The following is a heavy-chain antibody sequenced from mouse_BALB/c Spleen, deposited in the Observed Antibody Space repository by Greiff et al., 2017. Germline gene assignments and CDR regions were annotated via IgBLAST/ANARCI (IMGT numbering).Heavy chain of an antibody. CDR2: ILPGSGST. J-gene: IGHJ3*01. CDR1: GYTFSSYW. D-gene: IGHD1-1*01. Sequence: VQGVESGAELMKPGASVKISCKATGYTFSSYWIEWVKQRPGHGLEWIGEILPGSGSTNYNEKFKGKATFTADTSSNTAYMQLSSLTSEDSAVYYCARDYGSEGFAYWGQGTLVTVSA. CDR3: ARDYGSEGFAY. V-gene: IGHV1-9*01.